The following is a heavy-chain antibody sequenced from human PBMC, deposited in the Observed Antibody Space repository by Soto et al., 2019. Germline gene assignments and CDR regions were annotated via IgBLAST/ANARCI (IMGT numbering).Heavy chain of an antibody. CDR2: ISYDGSNK. CDR3: ASPPPRYYDSSGYPYYYYYYGMDV. D-gene: IGHD3-22*01. V-gene: IGHV3-30-3*01. Sequence: GGSLRLSCAASGFTFSSYAMHWVRQAPGKGLEWVAVISYDGSNKYYADPVKGRFTISRDNSKNTLYLQMNSLGAEDTAVYYCASPPPRYYDSSGYPYYYYYYGMDVWGQGTTVTVSS. CDR1: GFTFSSYA. J-gene: IGHJ6*02.